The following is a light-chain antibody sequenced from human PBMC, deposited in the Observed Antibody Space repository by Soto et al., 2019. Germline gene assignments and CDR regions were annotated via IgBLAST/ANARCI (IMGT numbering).Light chain of an antibody. V-gene: IGLV1-40*01. J-gene: IGLJ1*01. CDR2: GNS. Sequence: QSVLTQPPSVSGAPGQRVTISCTGSSSNIGAGYDVHWYQQLPGTAPKLLIYGNSNRPSGVPDRFSGSKSGTSASLAITGRQAEDEADYYCQSYDSSLRGRVFGTGTKLTVL. CDR3: QSYDSSLRGRV. CDR1: SSNIGAGYD.